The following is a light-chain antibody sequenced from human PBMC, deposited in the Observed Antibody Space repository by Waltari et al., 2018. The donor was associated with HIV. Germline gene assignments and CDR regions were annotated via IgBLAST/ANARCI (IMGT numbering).Light chain of an antibody. CDR2: RKN. J-gene: IGLJ3*02. Sequence: QSVLTQPPSASGTPGQRVTIPCSGSSSNIGSNYVYWYQQLPGTAPKLLIYRKNQRPSGVPDRFSGSKSGTSASLAISGLRCEDEAEYYCAAWDNSLSAPVFGGGTKLTVL. CDR1: SSNIGSNY. V-gene: IGLV1-47*01. CDR3: AAWDNSLSAPV.